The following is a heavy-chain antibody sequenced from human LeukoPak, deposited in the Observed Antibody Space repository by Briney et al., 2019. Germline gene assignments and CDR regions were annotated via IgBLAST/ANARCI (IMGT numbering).Heavy chain of an antibody. CDR3: ARRGYYYDSSGYYLGGFDY. Sequence: GGSLRLSCAASGFTSSSYWMSWVRQAPGKGLEWVANIKQDGSEKYYVDSVKGRFTISRDNAKNSLYLQMNSLRAEDTAVYYCARRGYYYDSSGYYLGGFDYWGQGTLVTVSS. CDR1: GFTSSSYW. CDR2: IKQDGSEK. D-gene: IGHD3-22*01. V-gene: IGHV3-7*01. J-gene: IGHJ4*02.